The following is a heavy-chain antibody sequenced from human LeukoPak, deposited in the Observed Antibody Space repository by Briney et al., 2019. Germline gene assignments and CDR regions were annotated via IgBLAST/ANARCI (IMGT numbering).Heavy chain of an antibody. J-gene: IGHJ4*02. Sequence: PGGSLRLSCAASGFTFSSYWMHWVRQAPGKGLVWVSGINSDGSGTTYADSVKGRFTISRDNAKNTLYLQMNSLRAEDTAVYYCARGVYYFDYWGQGTLVTVSS. V-gene: IGHV3-74*01. CDR3: ARGVYYFDY. CDR2: INSDGSGT. CDR1: GFTFSSYW.